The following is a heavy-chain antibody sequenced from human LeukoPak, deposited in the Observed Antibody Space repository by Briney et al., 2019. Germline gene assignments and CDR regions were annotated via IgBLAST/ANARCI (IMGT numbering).Heavy chain of an antibody. CDR3: ARAQVGVPRDL. Sequence: GGSLRLSCAASEFPFSIYAMYWVRQASGKGLVWVARIHGDGDNISYADSVRGRFTISRDNAKDTLFLHMNSLRPEDTAVYYCARAQVGVPRDLWGQGTLVTVSS. J-gene: IGHJ5*02. CDR2: IHGDGDNI. D-gene: IGHD1-26*01. V-gene: IGHV3-74*01. CDR1: EFPFSIYA.